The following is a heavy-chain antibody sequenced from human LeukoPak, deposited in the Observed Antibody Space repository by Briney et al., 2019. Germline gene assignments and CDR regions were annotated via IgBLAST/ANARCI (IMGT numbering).Heavy chain of an antibody. D-gene: IGHD3-9*01. CDR3: ARDRPYFDWQDY. J-gene: IGHJ4*02. V-gene: IGHV3-21*01. CDR2: ISSSSSYI. CDR1: GFTFSSYG. Sequence: GGSLRLSCAASGFTFSSYGMHWVRQAPGKGLEWVSSISSSSSYIYYADSVKGRFTISRDNAKNSLYLQMNSLRAEDTAVYYCARDRPYFDWQDYWGQGTLVTVSS.